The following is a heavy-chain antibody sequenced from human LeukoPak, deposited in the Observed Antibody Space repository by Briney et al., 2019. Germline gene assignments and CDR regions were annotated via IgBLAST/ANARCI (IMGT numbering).Heavy chain of an antibody. Sequence: GGSLRLSCAASGFTFSSYGMHWVRQAPGKGLEWVAVISYDGSNKYYADSVKGRFTISRDNSKNTLYLQMNSLRAEDTAVYYCTCSGSQKFDYWGQGTLVTVSS. V-gene: IGHV3-30*03. J-gene: IGHJ4*02. D-gene: IGHD1-26*01. CDR3: TCSGSQKFDY. CDR2: ISYDGSNK. CDR1: GFTFSSYG.